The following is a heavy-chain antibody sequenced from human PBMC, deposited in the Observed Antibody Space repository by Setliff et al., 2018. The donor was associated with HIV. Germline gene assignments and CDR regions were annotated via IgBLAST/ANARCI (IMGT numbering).Heavy chain of an antibody. CDR1: GGTLSSYA. Sequence: SVKVSCKASGGTLSSYAISWVRQAPGQGLEWMGGIIPIFGTTNYAQKFQGRVTITRDTSATTAYMELSSLRSDDTAVYYCARGDCGGDCQYFHYYYMDVWGKGTTVTVSS. J-gene: IGHJ6*03. CDR3: ARGDCGGDCQYFHYYYMDV. CDR2: IIPIFGTT. D-gene: IGHD2-21*02. V-gene: IGHV1-69*05.